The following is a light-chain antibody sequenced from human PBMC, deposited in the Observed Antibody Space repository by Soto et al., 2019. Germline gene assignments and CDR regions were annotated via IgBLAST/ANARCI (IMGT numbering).Light chain of an antibody. CDR3: SAWDDSLSGVV. V-gene: IGLV1-47*02. Sequence: QSVLTQPPAASGTPGQRVTLSFSGSSSNIGYNAVNWYQQLPGKAPKLLMHGNSQRPSGVPDRFSGSKSGTSASLAISGLRTEDEADYYCSAWDDSLSGVVFGVGTKLTVL. CDR1: SSNIGYNA. J-gene: IGLJ3*02. CDR2: GNS.